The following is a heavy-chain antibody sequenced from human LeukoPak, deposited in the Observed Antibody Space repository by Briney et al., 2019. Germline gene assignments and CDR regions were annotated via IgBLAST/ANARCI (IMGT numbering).Heavy chain of an antibody. J-gene: IGHJ6*03. CDR1: GGSISSYY. CDR2: IDDSGST. CDR3: ARGHGYYYYYMDV. V-gene: IGHV4-59*01. Sequence: SETLSLTCTVSGGSISSYYWTWIRQPPGKGLERIGYIDDSGSTNYHPALQSRVTISVDTSKNHFSLKLTSVTAADAAIYYCARGHGYYYYYMDVWGTGTTVTISS. D-gene: IGHD3-22*01.